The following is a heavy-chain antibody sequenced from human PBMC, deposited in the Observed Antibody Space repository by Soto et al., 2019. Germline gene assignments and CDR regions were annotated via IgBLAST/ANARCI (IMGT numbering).Heavy chain of an antibody. V-gene: IGHV3-11*01. Sequence: XVSLQLSCAASGFTFSDYYMSWIRQAPGKGLEWVSYISSSGSTIYYADSVKGRFTISRDNAKNSLYLQMKSLRAEDTAVYYCARHLAGFRGGTDAFDIWGQGTMVTVSS. D-gene: IGHD3-3*01. J-gene: IGHJ3*02. CDR2: ISSSGSTI. CDR3: ARHLAGFRGGTDAFDI. CDR1: GFTFSDYY.